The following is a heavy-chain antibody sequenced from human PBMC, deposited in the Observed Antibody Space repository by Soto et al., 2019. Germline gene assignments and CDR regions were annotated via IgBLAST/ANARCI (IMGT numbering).Heavy chain of an antibody. J-gene: IGHJ4*02. CDR2: SSYTGNT. Sequence: SETLSLTCTVSGASITTGNYYWGWIRQPPGKGLQWIGSSSYTGNTYFNPSLRSRVTISVDTSKNQFSLRLTSVTAADTAVYYCWRPDISRWEASFGAWGQGTLVTV. V-gene: IGHV4-39*01. CDR3: WRPDISRWEASFGA. CDR1: GASITTGNYY. D-gene: IGHD6-13*01.